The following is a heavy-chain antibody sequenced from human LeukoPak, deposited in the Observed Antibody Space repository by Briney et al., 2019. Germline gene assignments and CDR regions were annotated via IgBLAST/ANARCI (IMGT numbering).Heavy chain of an antibody. D-gene: IGHD3-3*01. J-gene: IGHJ4*02. Sequence: PSGTLSLTCTVSGGSMSSYYWSWIRQPAGKGLEWIGRIYTSGNTNYNPSLKSRVTMSVDTSKNQFSLKLSSVAAADTAVYYCARSYDTNFDYWGQGTLVTVSS. V-gene: IGHV4-4*07. CDR1: GGSMSSYY. CDR2: IYTSGNT. CDR3: ARSYDTNFDY.